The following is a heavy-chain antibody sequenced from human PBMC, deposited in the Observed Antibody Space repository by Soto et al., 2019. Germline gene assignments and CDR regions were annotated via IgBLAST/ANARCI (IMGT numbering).Heavy chain of an antibody. V-gene: IGHV3-23*01. CDR3: AKVPSSSSGWYREPFDY. CDR1: GFTFSSYA. CDR2: ISGSGGST. Sequence: EVQLLESGGGLVQPGGSLRLSCAASGFTFSSYAMSWVRQAPGKGLEWVSAISGSGGSTYYADSVKGRFTISRDNSKNTLYLQMNSLRAEDTAVYYCAKVPSSSSGWYREPFDYWGQGTLVTVSS. D-gene: IGHD6-19*01. J-gene: IGHJ4*02.